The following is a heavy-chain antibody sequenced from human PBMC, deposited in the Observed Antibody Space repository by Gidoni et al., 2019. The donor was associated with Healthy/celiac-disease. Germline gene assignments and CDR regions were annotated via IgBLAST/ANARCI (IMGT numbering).Heavy chain of an antibody. Sequence: QVQLVHSGAEVKKPGASVKVSCKASGYTFPSYDINWVRQATGQGLEWMGWMKPNSGNTGYAQKFQGRGTMTRNTSISTAYMELSSLRSEDTAVYYCATDQQQLHAFDIWGQGTMVTVSS. J-gene: IGHJ3*02. CDR3: ATDQQQLHAFDI. CDR2: MKPNSGNT. CDR1: GYTFPSYD. D-gene: IGHD6-13*01. V-gene: IGHV1-8*01.